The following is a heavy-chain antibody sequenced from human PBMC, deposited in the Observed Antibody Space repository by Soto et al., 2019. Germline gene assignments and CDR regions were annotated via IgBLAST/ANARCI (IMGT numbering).Heavy chain of an antibody. Sequence: VASVKVSCKASGYTFTSYGISWVRQAPGQGLEWMGWISAYNGNTNYAQKFQDRVSMTIDTSTGTAYMELRSLTSEDTALYYCASTQFLIIVARGNYWGQGTLVTVSS. CDR3: ASTQFLIIVARGNY. D-gene: IGHD2-15*01. V-gene: IGHV1-18*01. CDR2: ISAYNGNT. J-gene: IGHJ4*02. CDR1: GYTFTSYG.